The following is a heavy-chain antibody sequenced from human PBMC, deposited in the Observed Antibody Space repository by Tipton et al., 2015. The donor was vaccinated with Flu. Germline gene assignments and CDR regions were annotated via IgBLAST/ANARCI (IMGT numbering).Heavy chain of an antibody. V-gene: IGHV4-39*07. D-gene: IGHD2-2*01. CDR2: IYYSGST. CDR1: GGSISSSSYY. J-gene: IGHJ5*02. CDR3: ARGEGLLYWFDP. Sequence: TLSLTCTVSGGSISSSSYYWGWIRQPPGKGLEWIGSIYYSGSTNYNPSLKSRVTISVDTSKNQFSLKLSSVTAADTAVYYCARGEGLLYWFDPWGQGTLVTVSS.